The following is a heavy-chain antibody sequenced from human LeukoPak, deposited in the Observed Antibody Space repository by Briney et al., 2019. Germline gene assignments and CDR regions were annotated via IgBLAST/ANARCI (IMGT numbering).Heavy chain of an antibody. CDR3: ARDPGSGWGAAGTDYFDY. J-gene: IGHJ4*02. V-gene: IGHV1-2*02. CDR1: GYTFTGYY. D-gene: IGHD6-13*01. Sequence: GASVTVSCKASGYTFTGYYMHWVRQAPGQGLEWMGWINPNSGGTNYAQKFQGRVTMTRDTSISTAYMELSRLRSDDTAVYYCARDPGSGWGAAGTDYFDYWGQGTLVTVSS. CDR2: INPNSGGT.